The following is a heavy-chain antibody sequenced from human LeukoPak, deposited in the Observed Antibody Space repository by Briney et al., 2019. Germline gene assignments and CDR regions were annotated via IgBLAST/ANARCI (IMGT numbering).Heavy chain of an antibody. CDR3: AEDSQWLVSGGSGYFDY. Sequence: GGSLRLSCAASGFTFDDYAMHWVRQAPGKGLEWVSGISWNSGSIGYADSVKGRFTISRDNAKNSLYLQMNSLRAEDTALYYCAEDSQWLVSGGSGYFDYWGQGTLVTVSS. CDR1: GFTFDDYA. J-gene: IGHJ4*02. CDR2: ISWNSGSI. D-gene: IGHD6-19*01. V-gene: IGHV3-9*01.